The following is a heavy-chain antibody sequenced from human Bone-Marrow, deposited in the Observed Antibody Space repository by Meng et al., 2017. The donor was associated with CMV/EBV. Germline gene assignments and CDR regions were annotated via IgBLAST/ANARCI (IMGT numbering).Heavy chain of an antibody. Sequence: VQLVESGEALVQPGGSLRLSGAASGFTVRCNYMRWVRQAPGKGLEWVSVIYSGGSTYYADSVKGRFTNTRDNSKNTLYLQMNSLRAEDTAVYYCARGLVLGYWGQGTLVTVSS. V-gene: IGHV3-53*01. CDR2: IYSGGST. CDR3: ARGLVLGY. D-gene: IGHD6-19*01. J-gene: IGHJ4*02. CDR1: GFTVRCNY.